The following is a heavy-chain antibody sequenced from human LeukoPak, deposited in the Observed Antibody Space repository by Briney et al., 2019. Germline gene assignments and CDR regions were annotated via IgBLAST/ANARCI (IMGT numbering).Heavy chain of an antibody. J-gene: IGHJ6*03. CDR2: ISAYNGNT. Sequence: ASVRVSCKASGYTFTSYGISWVRQAPGQGLEWMGWISAYNGNTGYAQKFQGRVTITRNTSISTAYMELSSLRSEDTVVYYCARGVQGATINPPSYYYYYMDVWGTGTTVTVSS. CDR3: ARGVQGATINPPSYYYYYMDV. CDR1: GYTFTSYG. V-gene: IGHV1-8*03. D-gene: IGHD5-12*01.